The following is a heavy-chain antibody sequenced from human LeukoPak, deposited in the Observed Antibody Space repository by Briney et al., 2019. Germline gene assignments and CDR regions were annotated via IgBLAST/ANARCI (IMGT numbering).Heavy chain of an antibody. V-gene: IGHV1-18*01. CDR1: GYTFTSYG. CDR2: ISAYNGNT. D-gene: IGHD3-22*01. J-gene: IGHJ4*02. CDR3: ARDTYDSSGYYYVLLDY. Sequence: GASVKVSCKASGYTFTSYGISWVRQAPGQGLEWMGWISAYNGNTNYAQKLQGRVTMTTDTSTSTAYMELRSLRSDDTAVYYCARDTYDSSGYYYVLLDYWGQGTLVTVSS.